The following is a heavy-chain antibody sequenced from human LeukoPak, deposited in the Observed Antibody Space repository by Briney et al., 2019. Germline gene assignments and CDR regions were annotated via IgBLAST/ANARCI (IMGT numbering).Heavy chain of an antibody. CDR3: ARAGDGIAVADFDY. D-gene: IGHD6-19*01. Sequence: SETLSLTCAVYGGSFSGCYWSWIRQPPGKGLEWIGEINHSGSTNYNPSLKSRVTISVDTSKNQFSLKLSSVTAADTAVYYCARAGDGIAVADFDYWGQGTLVTVSS. J-gene: IGHJ4*02. CDR2: INHSGST. CDR1: GGSFSGCY. V-gene: IGHV4-34*01.